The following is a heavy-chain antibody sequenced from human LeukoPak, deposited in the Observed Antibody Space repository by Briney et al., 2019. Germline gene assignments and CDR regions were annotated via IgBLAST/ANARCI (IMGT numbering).Heavy chain of an antibody. V-gene: IGHV4-39*01. Sequence: SETLSLTCTVSGGSISSSSYSWGWIRQPPGKGPEWIGSIYYSGSTYYNPSLKSRVTISVDTSKNQFSLKLSSVTAADTAVYYCARQANPGDLDYWGQGTLVTVSS. J-gene: IGHJ4*02. CDR1: GGSISSSSYS. CDR3: ARQANPGDLDY. D-gene: IGHD7-27*01. CDR2: IYYSGST.